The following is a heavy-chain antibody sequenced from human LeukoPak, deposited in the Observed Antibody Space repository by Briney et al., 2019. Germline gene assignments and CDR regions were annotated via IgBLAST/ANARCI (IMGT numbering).Heavy chain of an antibody. D-gene: IGHD5-24*01. Sequence: GGSLRLSCTASGFTFDDSGMTWVRQAPGKGLEWVANIKQDGSKKSYVDSVKGRFTISRDNAKNSLYLQMNSLRAEDTAIYYCTRVGYIDEGIDYWGQGTLVTVSS. V-gene: IGHV3-7*04. CDR3: TRVGYIDEGIDY. CDR1: GFTFDDSG. J-gene: IGHJ4*02. CDR2: IKQDGSKK.